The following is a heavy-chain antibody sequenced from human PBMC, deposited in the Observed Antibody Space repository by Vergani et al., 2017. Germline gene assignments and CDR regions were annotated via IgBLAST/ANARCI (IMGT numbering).Heavy chain of an antibody. Sequence: QVQLQQWGAGLLKPSETLSLTCAVYGGSFSGYYWSWIRQPPGKGLEWVGEINHSGSTNYNPSLKSRGTISVDTSKNQFSLKLSSVTAADTAVYYCARDRIAARGFDPWGQGTLVTVSS. CDR3: ARDRIAARGFDP. CDR1: GGSFSGYY. CDR2: INHSGST. J-gene: IGHJ5*02. D-gene: IGHD6-6*01. V-gene: IGHV4-34*01.